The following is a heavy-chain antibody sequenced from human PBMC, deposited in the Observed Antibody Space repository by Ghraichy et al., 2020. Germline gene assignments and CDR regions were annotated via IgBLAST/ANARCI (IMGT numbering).Heavy chain of an antibody. J-gene: IGHJ3*02. V-gene: IGHV1-8*01. D-gene: IGHD3-10*01. Sequence: ASVKVSCKASGYTFTSYDINWVRQATGQGLEWMGWMNPNSRNTGYAQKFQGRVTMTMNTSISTAYMELSSLRSEDTAVYYCAREGGYYGSGSYDAFDIWGQGTMVTVSS. CDR3: AREGGYYGSGSYDAFDI. CDR2: MNPNSRNT. CDR1: GYTFTSYD.